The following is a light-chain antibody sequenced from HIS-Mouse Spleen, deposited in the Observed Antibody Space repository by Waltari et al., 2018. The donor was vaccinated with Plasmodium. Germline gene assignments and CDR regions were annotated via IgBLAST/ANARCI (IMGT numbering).Light chain of an antibody. J-gene: IGLJ3*02. CDR3: QSYDSSTWV. CDR2: EDN. V-gene: IGLV6-57*02. CDR1: SGSIASHY. Sequence: NFMLPQPPSVSESPGKTVTLSCTGSSGSIASHYVPWYQQRPGSAPTTVIYEDNQRPSGVPDRFSGSIDSSSNSASLTISGLKTEDEADYYCQSYDSSTWVFGGGTKLTVL.